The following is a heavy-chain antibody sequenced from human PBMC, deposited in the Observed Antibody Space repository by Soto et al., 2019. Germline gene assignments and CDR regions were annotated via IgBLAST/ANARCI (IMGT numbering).Heavy chain of an antibody. J-gene: IGHJ5*02. Sequence: QVQLVQSGAEEKKPGASVKVSCKASGYTFTNYAMHWVRQAPGQRLEWMGWINPGNGNTTYSQRFQDSVTITRDTPASTASMELSSLRSEDTAMYYCARGKGYNWNHGWFDPWGQGTLVTVSS. CDR3: ARGKGYNWNHGWFDP. CDR1: GYTFTNYA. D-gene: IGHD1-20*01. CDR2: INPGNGNT. V-gene: IGHV1-3*05.